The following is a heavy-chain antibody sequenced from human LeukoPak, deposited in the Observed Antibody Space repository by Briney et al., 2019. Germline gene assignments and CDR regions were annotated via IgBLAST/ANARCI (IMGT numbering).Heavy chain of an antibody. D-gene: IGHD3-22*01. CDR1: GYTFTSYY. CDR2: INPGGGST. V-gene: IGHV1-46*01. CDR3: ATGTDYYDSSGYWGPIDY. Sequence: ASVKVSCKASGYTFTSYYMHWVRQAHGQGLEWMGIINPGGGSTSYAQKFQGRVTMTRDMSTSTVYMELSSLRSEDTAVYYCATGTDYYDSSGYWGPIDYWGQGTLVTVSS. J-gene: IGHJ4*02.